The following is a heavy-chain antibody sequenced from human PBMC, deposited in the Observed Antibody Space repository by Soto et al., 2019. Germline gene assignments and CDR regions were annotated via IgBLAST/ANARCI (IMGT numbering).Heavy chain of an antibody. CDR3: ARDTANIIAAAGLNLHDE. D-gene: IGHD6-13*01. V-gene: IGHV1-18*01. Sequence: ASVKVSCKASGYTFTSYGISWVRQAPGQGLEWMGWISAYNGNTNYAQKLQGRVTMTTDTSTSTAYMELRSLRSDDTAVYYCARDTANIIAAAGLNLHDEWGQGTLVTVSS. CDR1: GYTFTSYG. CDR2: ISAYNGNT. J-gene: IGHJ4*02.